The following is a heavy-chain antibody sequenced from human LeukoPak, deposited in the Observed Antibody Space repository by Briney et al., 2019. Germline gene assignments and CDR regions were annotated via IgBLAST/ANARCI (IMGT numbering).Heavy chain of an antibody. CDR1: GYTFSGYY. CDR3: ANYGDYGSTQNIHFYAMDV. CDR2: INPNGGGT. J-gene: IGHJ6*02. V-gene: IGHV1-2*02. D-gene: IGHD4-17*01. Sequence: ASVKVSCKASGYTFSGYYIHWVRQAPGQGLEWMGWINPNGGGTQYAQKFQGRVTMTRDTSISTAYMELSSLRSDDTAVYYCANYGDYGSTQNIHFYAMDVWGQGTTVTVSS.